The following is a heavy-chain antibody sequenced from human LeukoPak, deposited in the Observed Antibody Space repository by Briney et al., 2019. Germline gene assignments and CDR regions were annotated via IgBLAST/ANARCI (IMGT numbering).Heavy chain of an antibody. D-gene: IGHD3-22*01. CDR3: ARARGGSGSGYYYVRY. V-gene: IGHV4-59*01. J-gene: IGHJ4*02. CDR2: IYYSGST. Sequence: SETLSLTCTVSGGSISSYYWSWIRQPPGKGLEWIGYIYYSGSTNYNPSLKSRVTISVDTSKNQFSLKLSSVTAADTAVYYCARARGGSGSGYYYVRYWGQGTLVTVSS. CDR1: GGSISSYY.